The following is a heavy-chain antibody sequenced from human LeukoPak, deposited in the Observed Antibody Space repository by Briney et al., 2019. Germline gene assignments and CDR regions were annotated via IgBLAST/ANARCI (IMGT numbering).Heavy chain of an antibody. Sequence: GGSLRLSCAASGFTFSGYWMHWVRQAPGKGLEWVSYISTSSGTIYYADSVKGRFTISRDNAKNSLYLHMNSLRDEDTAVYYCARDRGYCSGGSCYTYYFDYWGQGTLVTVSS. CDR2: ISTSSGTI. CDR3: ARDRGYCSGGSCYTYYFDY. J-gene: IGHJ4*02. CDR1: GFTFSGYW. V-gene: IGHV3-48*02. D-gene: IGHD2-15*01.